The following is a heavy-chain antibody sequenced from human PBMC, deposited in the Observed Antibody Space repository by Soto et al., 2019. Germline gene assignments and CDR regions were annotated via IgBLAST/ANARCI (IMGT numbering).Heavy chain of an antibody. CDR3: ARGRVRGVKVGRHFDS. V-gene: IGHV3-7*03. Sequence: GGSLRLSCAASGFSFSSYYMSWVRQAQGKGLEWVANVNEDGSEKYYVDSVKGRFTVSRDNAKNSLYPQMNSLTSEDTAMYFCARGRVRGVKVGRHFDSWGQGTLVTVSS. CDR2: VNEDGSEK. CDR1: GFSFSSYY. J-gene: IGHJ4*02. D-gene: IGHD3-10*01.